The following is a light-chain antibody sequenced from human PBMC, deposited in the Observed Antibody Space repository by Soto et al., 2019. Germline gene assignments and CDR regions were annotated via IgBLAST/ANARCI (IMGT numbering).Light chain of an antibody. J-gene: IGKJ1*01. CDR1: QSVLSSSNNKNY. Sequence: DIVMTQSPDSLAVSLGERATINCKSSQSVLSSSNNKNYLAWYQQKPGQPPKLLIYWASTRESGVPDRFSGSGSGTDFTLTISSLQAEDVAVYYCQQYYNIPPTFGQGTKVEIK. V-gene: IGKV4-1*01. CDR3: QQYYNIPPT. CDR2: WAS.